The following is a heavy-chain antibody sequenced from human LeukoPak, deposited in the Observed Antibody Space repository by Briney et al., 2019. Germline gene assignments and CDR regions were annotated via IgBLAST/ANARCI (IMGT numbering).Heavy chain of an antibody. CDR2: ISGSGGST. D-gene: IGHD3-22*01. V-gene: IGHV3-23*01. CDR3: AKHYYDTSGYTRFDF. J-gene: IGHJ4*02. CDR1: GFTFSNYA. Sequence: PGGSLRLSCAASGFTFSNYAMNWVRQAPGKGLEWVSGISGSGGSTYYADSVKGRFTISRDNSKNTLNLQMNSLGVEDTAVYYCAKHYYDTSGYTRFDFWGQGTLVTVSS.